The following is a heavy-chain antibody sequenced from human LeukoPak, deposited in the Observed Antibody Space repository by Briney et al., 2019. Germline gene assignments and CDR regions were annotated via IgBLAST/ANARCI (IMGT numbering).Heavy chain of an antibody. Sequence: PGGSLRLSCAASGFTISSYFMSSVRQAPGKGMEWVSGIIGSGGRAYYAVSVKGRITISRDKSKNTLYLQVNSLTAEDTAVYYCAKGAYDYIEVAYFDHWGQGTLVTVSS. CDR1: GFTISSYF. D-gene: IGHD5-12*01. CDR2: IIGSGGRA. CDR3: AKGAYDYIEVAYFDH. V-gene: IGHV3-23*01. J-gene: IGHJ4*02.